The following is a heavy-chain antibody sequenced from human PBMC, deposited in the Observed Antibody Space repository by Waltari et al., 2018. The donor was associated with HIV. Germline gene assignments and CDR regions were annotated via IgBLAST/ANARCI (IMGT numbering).Heavy chain of an antibody. D-gene: IGHD3-10*01. CDR3: ARDSSRAYYYAPGPFDY. J-gene: IGHJ4*02. CDR1: GYTFTSYG. V-gene: IGHV1-18*01. Sequence: QVQLVQSGAEVKKPGASVKVSCKASGYTFTSYGISWVRQAPGQGLEWMGWISAYNGNTNYAQKRQGRVTMTTDTSTSTAYMELRSLRSDDTAVYYCARDSSRAYYYAPGPFDYWGQGTLVTVSS. CDR2: ISAYNGNT.